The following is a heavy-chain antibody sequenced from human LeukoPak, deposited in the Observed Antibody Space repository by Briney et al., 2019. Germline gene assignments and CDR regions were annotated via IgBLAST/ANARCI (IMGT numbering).Heavy chain of an antibody. D-gene: IGHD7-27*01. V-gene: IGHV4-39*07. CDR3: ARFSPRAMGNYLDF. CDR1: GGSISSSSYY. CDR2: IYYSGST. Sequence: SETLPLTCTVSGGSISSSSYYWGWIRQPPGKGPEWIGSIYYSGSTYYNPSLKSRVILSLDKSANQFSLNLSSVTAADTAVYYCARFSPRAMGNYLDFWGQGTLVTVSS. J-gene: IGHJ4*02.